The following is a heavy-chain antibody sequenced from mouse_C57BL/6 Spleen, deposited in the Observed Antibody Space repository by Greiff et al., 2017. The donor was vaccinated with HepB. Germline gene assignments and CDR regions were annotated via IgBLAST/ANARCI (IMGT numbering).Heavy chain of an antibody. CDR2: IGPGSGST. V-gene: IGHV1-77*01. D-gene: IGHD1-1*01. CDR3: ARTGITTVVATPYYFDY. J-gene: IGHJ2*01. CDR1: GYTFTDYY. Sequence: QVQLQQPGAELVKPGASVKISCKASGYTFTDYYINWVKQRPGQGLEWIGKIGPGSGSTYYNEKFKGKATLTADKSSSTAYMQLSSLTSEDSAVYFCARTGITTVVATPYYFDYWGQGTTLTVSS.